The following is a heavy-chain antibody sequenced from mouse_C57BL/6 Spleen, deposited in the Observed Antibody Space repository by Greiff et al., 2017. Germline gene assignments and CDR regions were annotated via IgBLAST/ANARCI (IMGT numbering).Heavy chain of an antibody. CDR2: IDPSDSYT. CDR3: ARGGDYDGGHAMDY. V-gene: IGHV1-69*01. CDR1: GYTFPSYW. Sequence: VQLQQPGAELVMPGASVKLSCKASGYTFPSYWMHWVKQRPGQGLEWIGEIDPSDSYTNYNQKFKGKSTLTVDKSSSTAYMQLSSLTSEDSAVYYCARGGDYDGGHAMDYWGQGTSVTVSS. D-gene: IGHD2-4*01. J-gene: IGHJ4*01.